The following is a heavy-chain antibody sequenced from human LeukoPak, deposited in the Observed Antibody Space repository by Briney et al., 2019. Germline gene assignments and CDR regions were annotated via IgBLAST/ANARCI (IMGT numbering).Heavy chain of an antibody. J-gene: IGHJ4*02. CDR1: GYTFTGYY. D-gene: IGHD6-19*01. CDR2: INPNSGGT. V-gene: IGHV1-2*02. CDR3: ARDVAVTDSLFF. Sequence: ASVKVSCKASGYTFTGYYMHWVRQAPGQGLEWMGWINPNSGGTNYAQKFQGRVTMTRDTSISTAYMELSRLRSGDTAMYYCARDVAVTDSLFFWGQGTLVTVSS.